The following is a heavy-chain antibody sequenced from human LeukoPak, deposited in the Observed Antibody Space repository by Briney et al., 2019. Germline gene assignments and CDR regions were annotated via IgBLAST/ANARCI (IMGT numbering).Heavy chain of an antibody. CDR3: AKRLDVEVPGAMWYYMDV. J-gene: IGHJ6*03. CDR2: IKYGGSNQ. Sequence: PGGSLRLSCAASGFSFSNYGMHWVRQAPGKGLEWVAVIKYGGSNQYYADSVKGRFTISRDNSKNTLYLQMNSLRAEDTAVYFCAKRLDVEVPGAMWYYMDVWGKGTTVTVSS. V-gene: IGHV3-33*03. CDR1: GFSFSNYG. D-gene: IGHD2-2*01.